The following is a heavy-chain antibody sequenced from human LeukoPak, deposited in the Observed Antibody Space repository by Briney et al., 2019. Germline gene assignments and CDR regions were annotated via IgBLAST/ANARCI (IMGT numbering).Heavy chain of an antibody. Sequence: ASVTVSCKASGYTFTSYGISWVRQAPGQGLEGMGWISAYNGNTNYAQKLQGRVTMTTDTSTSTAYMELRSLRSDDTAVYYCARDASYSSGAWDWFDPWGQGTLVTVSS. CDR1: GYTFTSYG. CDR2: ISAYNGNT. V-gene: IGHV1-18*04. CDR3: ARDASYSSGAWDWFDP. D-gene: IGHD6-19*01. J-gene: IGHJ5*02.